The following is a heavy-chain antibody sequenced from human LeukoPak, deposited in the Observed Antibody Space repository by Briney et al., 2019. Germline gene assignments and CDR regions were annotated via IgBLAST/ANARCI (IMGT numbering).Heavy chain of an antibody. CDR2: INPNSGGT. CDR3: ARGIGSSWSDY. CDR1: GYTFTVYY. Sequence: GASVTVSFKASGYTFTVYYIHWVRQAPGQGLEWMGWINPNSGGTNYAQKLQGRGTMTRDTSISTAYMELSGLTSDDTAVYHCARGIGSSWSDYWGQGTLVTVSS. V-gene: IGHV1-2*02. J-gene: IGHJ4*02. D-gene: IGHD6-13*01.